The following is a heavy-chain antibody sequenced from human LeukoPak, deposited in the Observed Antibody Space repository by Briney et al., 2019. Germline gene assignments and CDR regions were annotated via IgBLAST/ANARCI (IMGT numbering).Heavy chain of an antibody. CDR1: GFTFSSYS. J-gene: IGHJ4*02. V-gene: IGHV3-48*01. D-gene: IGHD3-10*01. Sequence: GGSLRLSCAASGFTFSSYSMNWVRQAPGKGLEWVSNISSSSSTIYYADSVKGRFTISRDNAKNSLYLQMNSLRAEDTAVYYCASITMVRGVPHWGQGTLVTVSS. CDR3: ASITMVRGVPH. CDR2: ISSSSSTI.